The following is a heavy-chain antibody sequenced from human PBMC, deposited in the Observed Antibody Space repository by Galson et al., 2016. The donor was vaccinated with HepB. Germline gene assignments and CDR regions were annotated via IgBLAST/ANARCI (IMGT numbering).Heavy chain of an antibody. CDR2: ISYDGSNK. D-gene: IGHD3-22*01. CDR1: GFTFNISA. CDR3: ARDSDYYDSSGYFQY. J-gene: IGHJ1*01. Sequence: SLRLSCAASGFTFNISAMAWVRQVPGKGLEWVAVISYDGSNKYYADSVKGRFTISRDNSKNTLSLHMNSLRAEDTAVYYCARDSDYYDSSGYFQYWGQGTLVTVSS. V-gene: IGHV3-30-3*01.